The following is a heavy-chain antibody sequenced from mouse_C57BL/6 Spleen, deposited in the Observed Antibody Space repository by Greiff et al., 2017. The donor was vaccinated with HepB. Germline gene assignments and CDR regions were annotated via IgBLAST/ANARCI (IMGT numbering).Heavy chain of an antibody. CDR1: GYTFTDYY. CDR3: ASRDYYGSSFAY. D-gene: IGHD1-1*01. CDR2: INPYNGGT. V-gene: IGHV1-19*01. Sequence: EVQLQQSGPVLVKPGASVKMSCKASGYTFTDYYMNWVKQSHGTSLGWIGVINPYNGGTSYNQKFKGKATLTVDKSSSTAYIELNSLTSEDSAVYYCASRDYYGSSFAYWGQGTTLTVSS. J-gene: IGHJ2*01.